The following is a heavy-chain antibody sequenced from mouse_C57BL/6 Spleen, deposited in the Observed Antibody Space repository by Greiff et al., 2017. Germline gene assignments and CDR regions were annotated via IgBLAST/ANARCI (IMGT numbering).Heavy chain of an antibody. CDR1: GYTFTSYW. J-gene: IGHJ4*01. V-gene: IGHV1-72*01. CDR2: IDPNSGGT. Sequence: QVQLKQPGAELVKPGASVKLSCKASGYTFTSYWMHWVKQRPGRGLEWIGRIDPNSGGTKYNEKFKSKATLTVDNPSSTAYMQLSSLTSEDSAVYYCARDGYYAMDYWGQGTSVTVSS. D-gene: IGHD2-3*01. CDR3: ARDGYYAMDY.